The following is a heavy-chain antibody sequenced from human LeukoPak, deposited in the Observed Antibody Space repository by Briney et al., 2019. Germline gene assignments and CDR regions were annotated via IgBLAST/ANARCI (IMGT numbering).Heavy chain of an antibody. J-gene: IGHJ4*02. CDR3: ARDLDMVRGVIDY. V-gene: IGHV4-38-2*02. CDR2: IYHSGSA. D-gene: IGHD3-10*01. Sequence: PSETLSLTCTVSGYSISSGYYWGWIRQPPGKGLEWIGSIYHSGSAYYNPSLKSRVTISVDTSKNQFSLKLSSVTAADTAVYYCARDLDMVRGVIDYWGQGTLVTVSS. CDR1: GYSISSGYY.